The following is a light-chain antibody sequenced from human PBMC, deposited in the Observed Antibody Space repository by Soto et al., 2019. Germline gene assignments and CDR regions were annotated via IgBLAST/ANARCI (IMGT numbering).Light chain of an antibody. Sequence: DIVMTQSPLSLPVTPGEPASISCRSSQSLLHSNGYNYLDWYLQKPGQSPQLLIYLGSNRASGVLYRFSGSGSGTDFTLKISRVEAEDVGVYYCMQALQTLGTFGQGTKVEIK. CDR1: QSLLHSNGYNY. V-gene: IGKV2-28*01. J-gene: IGKJ1*01. CDR3: MQALQTLGT. CDR2: LGS.